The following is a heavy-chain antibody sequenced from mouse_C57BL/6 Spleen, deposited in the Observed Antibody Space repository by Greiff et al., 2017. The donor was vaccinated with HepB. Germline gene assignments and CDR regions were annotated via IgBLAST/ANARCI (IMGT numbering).Heavy chain of an antibody. J-gene: IGHJ2*01. CDR2: IDPETGGT. CDR3: TRTGKDDY. D-gene: IGHD2-1*01. CDR1: GYTFTDYE. Sequence: QVQLKESGAELVRPGASVTLSCKASGYTFTDYEMHWVKQTPVHGLEWIGAIDPETGGTAYNQKFKGKAILTADKSSSTAYMELRSLTSEDSAVYYCTRTGKDDYWGQGTTLTVSS. V-gene: IGHV1-15*01.